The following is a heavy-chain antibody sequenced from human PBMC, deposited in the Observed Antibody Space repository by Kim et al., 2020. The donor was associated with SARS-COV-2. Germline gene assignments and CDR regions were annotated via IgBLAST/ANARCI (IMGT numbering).Heavy chain of an antibody. D-gene: IGHD5-18*01. J-gene: IGHJ4*02. CDR3: AREGRGYSYGYFDY. V-gene: IGHV3-7*01. Sequence: VDSVKGRFTISRDNAKNSLYLQMNSLRAEDTAVYYCAREGRGYSYGYFDYWGQGTLVTVSS.